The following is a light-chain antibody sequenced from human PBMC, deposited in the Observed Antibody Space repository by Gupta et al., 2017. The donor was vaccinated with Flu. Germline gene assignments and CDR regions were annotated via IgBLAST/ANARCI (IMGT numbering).Light chain of an antibody. Sequence: DIQMTQSPSSLSASLGGRVSITCQASQGIHDYLNWYQQKPGKAPKLLIYHACKLEAGVPSRFSGSRSGTXFTFTIXDLQPEELATYYCHQDTDLPLSFGXATTVDIK. V-gene: IGKV1-33*01. CDR2: HAC. CDR3: HQDTDLPLS. CDR1: QGIHDY. J-gene: IGKJ4*01.